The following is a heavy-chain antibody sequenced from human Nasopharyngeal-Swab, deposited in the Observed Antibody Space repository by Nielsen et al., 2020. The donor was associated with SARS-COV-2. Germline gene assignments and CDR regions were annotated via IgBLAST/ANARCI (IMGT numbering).Heavy chain of an antibody. Sequence: SLKISCTASGFTFDHYAMNWVRQAPGKGLEWVSGINWNSGSPGYADSVKGRFTISRDNAKNTLYLQMNSLRPEDTALYYCAKDMGIYYGSTRMDVWGQGTTVTVSS. CDR2: INWNSGSP. J-gene: IGHJ6*02. D-gene: IGHD3-10*01. CDR1: GFTFDHYA. V-gene: IGHV3-9*01. CDR3: AKDMGIYYGSTRMDV.